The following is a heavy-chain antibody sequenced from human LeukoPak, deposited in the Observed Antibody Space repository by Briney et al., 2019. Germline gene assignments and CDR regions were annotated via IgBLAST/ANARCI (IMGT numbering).Heavy chain of an antibody. J-gene: IGHJ3*02. D-gene: IGHD3-22*01. CDR1: GGTFSSHA. Sequence: SVKASCKASGGTFSSHAISWVRQAPGQGLEWMGGIIPIFGTANYAQRFQGRVTITTDESTSTAYMELSSLRSEDTAVYYCARSFRYYDSSGGAFDIWGQGTMVTVSS. CDR2: IIPIFGTA. V-gene: IGHV1-69*05. CDR3: ARSFRYYDSSGGAFDI.